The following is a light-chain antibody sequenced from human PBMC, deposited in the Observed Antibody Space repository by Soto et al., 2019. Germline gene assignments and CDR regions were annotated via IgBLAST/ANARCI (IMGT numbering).Light chain of an antibody. Sequence: QSGLTQRPSSAGIPGQRVTISCSGSSSNIGTNTVNWYQQFPGSAPQLLLYNTNQRPSGVPGRFSGSKSGTSASLAISGLQSEDEADYYCTAWDGSLDVVLFGGGTKLTVL. V-gene: IGLV1-44*01. CDR2: NTN. J-gene: IGLJ2*01. CDR1: SSNIGTNT. CDR3: TAWDGSLDVVL.